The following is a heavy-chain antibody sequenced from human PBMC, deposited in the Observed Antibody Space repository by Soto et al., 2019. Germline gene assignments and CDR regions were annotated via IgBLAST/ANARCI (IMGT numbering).Heavy chain of an antibody. CDR1: GFTVSSNY. V-gene: IGHV3-66*01. CDR3: ARDEDLSRVYGSSYHHYMDV. CDR2: IYSGGST. D-gene: IGHD6-6*01. Sequence: HPGGSLRLSCAASGFTVSSNYMSWVRQAPGKGLEWVSVIYSGGSTYYADSVKGRFTISRDNSKNTLYLQMNSLRAEDTAVYYCARDEDLSRVYGSSYHHYMDVWGKGTTVTVSS. J-gene: IGHJ6*03.